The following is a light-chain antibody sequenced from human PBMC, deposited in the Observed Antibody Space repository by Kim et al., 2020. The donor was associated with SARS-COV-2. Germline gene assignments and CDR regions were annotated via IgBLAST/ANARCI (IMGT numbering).Light chain of an antibody. V-gene: IGKV3-15*01. Sequence: EIVMTQSPATLSVSPGERVTLSCRASQSVSSNLAWYQQKPGQAPRLLIFGASTRATGIPARFTGSGSGTEFTLTISSLQSEDFAIYYCQQYNSWTFGQGTKVDIK. J-gene: IGKJ1*01. CDR1: QSVSSN. CDR3: QQYNSWT. CDR2: GAS.